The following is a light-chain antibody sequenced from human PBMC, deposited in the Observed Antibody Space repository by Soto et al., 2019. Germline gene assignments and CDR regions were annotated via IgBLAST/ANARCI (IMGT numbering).Light chain of an antibody. CDR3: QQYGTSPQT. V-gene: IGKV3-20*01. CDR2: DIS. CDR1: QSISGTY. Sequence: IVLTQSPGTLSLSPGERATFSCRASQSISGTYLAWYQQRPGQAPRLLIYDISNRATGIPDRFSGSGSGAEFTLTISRLEPEDFALYYCQQYGTSPQTFGQGTRLEIK. J-gene: IGKJ5*01.